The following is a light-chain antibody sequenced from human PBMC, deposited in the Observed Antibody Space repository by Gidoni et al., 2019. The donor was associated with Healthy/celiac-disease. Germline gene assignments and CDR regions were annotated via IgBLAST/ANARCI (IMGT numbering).Light chain of an antibody. Sequence: QSVLTQPPSVSGTPGLRVTISCSGSSSNIGSNYVYWYQQLPGTAPKLLIYRNNQRPSGVPDRFSGSKSGTSASLAISGLRSEDEADYYCAAWDDSLSGVVFGGGTKLTVL. CDR1: SSNIGSNY. CDR2: RNN. V-gene: IGLV1-47*01. CDR3: AAWDDSLSGVV. J-gene: IGLJ2*01.